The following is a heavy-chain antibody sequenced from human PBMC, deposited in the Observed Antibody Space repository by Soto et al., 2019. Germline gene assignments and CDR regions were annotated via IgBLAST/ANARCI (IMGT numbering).Heavy chain of an antibody. CDR1: GASTVSHYH. Sequence: SETLSPTCSVSGASTVSHYHWTWIRQPPGKGLEWMGYIFNSGTTSYNPPLTSRLSISMHTSGNHFSLELSSVTAADTAVYYCGLALGPTTGLDYWGQGTLVTVSS. D-gene: IGHD1-26*01. CDR3: GLALGPTTGLDY. V-gene: IGHV4-31*02. CDR2: IFNSGTT. J-gene: IGHJ4*02.